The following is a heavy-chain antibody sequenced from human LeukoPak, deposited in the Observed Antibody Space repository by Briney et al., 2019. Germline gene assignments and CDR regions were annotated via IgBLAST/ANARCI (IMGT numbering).Heavy chain of an antibody. V-gene: IGHV4-59*08. Sequence: PSETLSLTCTVSGGSISSYYWSWIRQPPGKGLEWIGYIYYSGSTNYSPSLKSRVTISVDTSKNQFSLKLSSVTAADTAVYYCARHRNSGHNTYGMDVWGQGTTVTVSS. CDR1: GGSISSYY. D-gene: IGHD5-12*01. CDR3: ARHRNSGHNTYGMDV. CDR2: IYYSGST. J-gene: IGHJ6*02.